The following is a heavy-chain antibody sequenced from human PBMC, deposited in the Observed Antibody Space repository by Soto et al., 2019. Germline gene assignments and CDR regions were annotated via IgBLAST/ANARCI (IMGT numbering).Heavy chain of an antibody. Sequence: QVQLVQSGAEVKKPGSSVKVSCKASGGTFSSYTISWVRQAPGQGREWMGRIIPILGLANYAQKFQGRVTITADKSTSTVSMELSSLRSEDTAVDCCARGWKDYGMDVWGHGTTVTVSS. V-gene: IGHV1-69*02. CDR3: ARGWKDYGMDV. D-gene: IGHD1-1*01. CDR1: GGTFSSYT. J-gene: IGHJ6*02. CDR2: IIPILGLA.